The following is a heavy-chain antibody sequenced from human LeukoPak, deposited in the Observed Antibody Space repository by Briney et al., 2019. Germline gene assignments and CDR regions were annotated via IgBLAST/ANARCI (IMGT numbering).Heavy chain of an antibody. Sequence: GASVKVSCKASGYTFTSYHIAWVRQAPGRGLEWMGWISAYNGIPKYAENLQGRITMTIDTSTSTAYMELRSLRSDDTAVYYCARDHSGFHFDYWGQRTLVTVSS. D-gene: IGHD3-10*01. CDR3: ARDHSGFHFDY. V-gene: IGHV1-18*01. CDR1: GYTFTSYH. J-gene: IGHJ4*02. CDR2: ISAYNGIP.